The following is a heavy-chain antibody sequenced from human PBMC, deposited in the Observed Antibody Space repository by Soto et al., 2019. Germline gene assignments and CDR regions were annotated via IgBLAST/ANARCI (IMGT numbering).Heavy chain of an antibody. Sequence: AETLSLTCAVSGYSISISNWWGWIRQPPGKGLEWIGYIYYSGSTYYNPSLKSRVTMSVDTSKNQFSLKLSSVTAVDTAVYYCARSSGTTPKNLDYWGQGTLVTVSS. CDR2: IYYSGST. CDR1: GYSISISNW. D-gene: IGHD1-1*01. CDR3: ARSSGTTPKNLDY. V-gene: IGHV4-28*01. J-gene: IGHJ4*02.